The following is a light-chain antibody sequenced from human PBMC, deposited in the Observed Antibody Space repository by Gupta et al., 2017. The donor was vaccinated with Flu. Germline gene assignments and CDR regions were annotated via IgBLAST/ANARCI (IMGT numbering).Light chain of an antibody. Sequence: PGTRAVTPCETSTLSCRASQSESCLAGRQQKLGYPATLLIFWGASTRAAGVPARFSGSGSGTEFTLTISRLQAEDFAVYYCQHDTNWPRTFGQGTKVEIK. CDR3: QHDTNWPRT. J-gene: IGKJ1*01. CDR1: QSESCL. CDR2: GAS. V-gene: IGKV3-15*01.